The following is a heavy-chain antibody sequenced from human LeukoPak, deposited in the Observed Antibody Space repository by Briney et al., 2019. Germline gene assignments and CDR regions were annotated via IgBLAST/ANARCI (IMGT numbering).Heavy chain of an antibody. V-gene: IGHV1-69*06. CDR2: IIPIFGTA. Sequence: GASVKVSCKASGGTFSNYAISWVRQAPGQGLEWMGGIIPIFGTANYAQKFRGRVTITADKSTRTAYMELSSLRSEDTAVYYCARDNDSRGPPHFDYWGQGTLVTVSS. J-gene: IGHJ4*02. D-gene: IGHD3-16*01. CDR3: ARDNDSRGPPHFDY. CDR1: GGTFSNYA.